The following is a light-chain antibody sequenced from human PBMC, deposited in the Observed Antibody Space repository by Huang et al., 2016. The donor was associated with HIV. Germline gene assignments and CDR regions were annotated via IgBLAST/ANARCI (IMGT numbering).Light chain of an antibody. Sequence: EIVLTQSPATLPLSPGERDTLSCRASQSVNTYLAWFQQKRGQTPRLLIYDVSKRATVIPGRFHGSGSGTDFTLPIRRLDPEDFAVYYCQQRGNWPFTFGQGTRLEIK. V-gene: IGKV3-11*01. CDR2: DVS. CDR3: QQRGNWPFT. J-gene: IGKJ5*01. CDR1: QSVNTY.